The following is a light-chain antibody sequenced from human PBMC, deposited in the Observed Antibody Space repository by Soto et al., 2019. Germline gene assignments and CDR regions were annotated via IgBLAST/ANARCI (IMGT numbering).Light chain of an antibody. J-gene: IGKJ4*01. CDR1: QSVSRSN. CDR2: GAS. V-gene: IGKV3-20*01. Sequence: EIVLTQSPGTLSLSPGERATLSCRASQSVSRSNLAWYQQRPGQAPRLLIYGASNRATGIPDRFSGSGSGTDFTLTISRLEPEDFAVFYCQQYGTSPLTFGGGTKVEIK. CDR3: QQYGTSPLT.